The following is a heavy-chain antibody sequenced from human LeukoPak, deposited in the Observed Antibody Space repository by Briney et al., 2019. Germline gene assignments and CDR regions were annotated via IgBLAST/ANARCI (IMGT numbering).Heavy chain of an antibody. CDR3: ARSEIGYGSGSYPYNWFDP. CDR2: INPSAGST. Sequence: ASVKVSCKASGYTFTSYYMHWVRRAPGQGLDWVGIINPSAGSTTYAQKFQGRVTMTRDTSTSTVYMELSSLRSEDTAVYYCARSEIGYGSGSYPYNWFDPWGQGTLVTVSS. V-gene: IGHV1-46*01. CDR1: GYTFTSYY. J-gene: IGHJ5*02. D-gene: IGHD3-10*01.